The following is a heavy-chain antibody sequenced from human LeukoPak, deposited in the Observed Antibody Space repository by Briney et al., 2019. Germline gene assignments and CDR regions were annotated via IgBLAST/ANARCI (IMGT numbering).Heavy chain of an antibody. CDR1: GFTSSSYS. J-gene: IGHJ4*02. V-gene: IGHV3-48*01. CDR3: ARIYSGSNYPSIFDY. D-gene: IGHD1-26*01. CDR2: ISSSSSTI. Sequence: GGSLRLSCAASGFTSSSYSMNWVRQAPGKGLEWVSYISSSSSTIYYADSVKGRFTISRDNAKNSLYLQMNSLRAEDTAVYYCARIYSGSNYPSIFDYWGQGTLVTVSS.